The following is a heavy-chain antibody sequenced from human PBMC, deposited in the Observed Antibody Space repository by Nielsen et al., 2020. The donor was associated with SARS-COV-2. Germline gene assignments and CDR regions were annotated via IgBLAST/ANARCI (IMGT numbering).Heavy chain of an antibody. J-gene: IGHJ4*02. CDR3: ARALVPGFLLFWGY. CDR1: GGSITASSYY. Sequence: SETLSLTCTVSGGSITASSYYWGWVRQPPGKGLEWIGSFYYGGTTYQKPSLESRVTISVDTSKNEFSLKMVSVTAADTAVYYCARALVPGFLLFWGYWGQGALVTVSS. V-gene: IGHV4-39*07. D-gene: IGHD3-16*01. CDR2: FYYGGTT.